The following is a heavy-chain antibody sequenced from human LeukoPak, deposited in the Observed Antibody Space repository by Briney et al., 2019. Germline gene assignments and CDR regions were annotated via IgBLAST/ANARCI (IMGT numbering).Heavy chain of an antibody. CDR3: ARAKRYTHIGY. CDR1: GGSVSSYN. J-gene: IGHJ4*02. D-gene: IGHD1-14*01. V-gene: IGHV4-4*07. Sequence: SETLSLTCTVSGGSVSSYNWTWIRQPAGMGLELIGRIYTSGITNYSPSLRSRVTMSLDTSKNQFSLKMSSVTAADTAVYYCARAKRYTHIGYWGQGTLVTVSS. CDR2: IYTSGIT.